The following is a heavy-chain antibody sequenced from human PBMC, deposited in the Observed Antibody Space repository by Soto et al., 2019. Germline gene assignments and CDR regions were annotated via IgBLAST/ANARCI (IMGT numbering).Heavy chain of an antibody. Sequence: SETLSLTCTVSGGSISSSSYYWCWILQPPGKGLEWIGSIYYSGSTYYNPSLKSRVTISVDTSKNQFSLKLSSVTAADTAVYYCARQPGYYYGMDVWGQGTTVTVSS. V-gene: IGHV4-39*01. CDR1: GGSISSSSYY. CDR2: IYYSGST. D-gene: IGHD7-27*01. J-gene: IGHJ6*02. CDR3: ARQPGYYYGMDV.